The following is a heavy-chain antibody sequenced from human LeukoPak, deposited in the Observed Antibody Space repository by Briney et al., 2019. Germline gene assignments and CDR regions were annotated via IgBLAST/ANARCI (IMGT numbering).Heavy chain of an antibody. Sequence: SETLSLTCTVSGGSISSYYWSWIRQPPGKGLEWIGYIYYSGSTNYNPSLKSRVTISVDTSKNQFSLKLSSVTAADTAVYYCARDGGSGPLGYWGQGTLVTVSS. D-gene: IGHD2-15*01. CDR2: IYYSGST. CDR1: GGSISSYY. J-gene: IGHJ4*02. V-gene: IGHV4-59*01. CDR3: ARDGGSGPLGY.